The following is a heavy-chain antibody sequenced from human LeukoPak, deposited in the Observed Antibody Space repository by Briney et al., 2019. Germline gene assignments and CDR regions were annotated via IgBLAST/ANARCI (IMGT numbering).Heavy chain of an antibody. J-gene: IGHJ3*02. CDR1: GYSISSGYY. CDR3: ARDWWELPSSDAFDI. D-gene: IGHD1-26*01. Sequence: SETLSLTCTVSGYSISSGYYWGWIRQPPGKGLEWIGSIYHSGSTYYNPSLKSRVTISVDTSKNQFSLKLRSVTAADTAVYYCARDWWELPSSDAFDIWGQGTMVTVSS. CDR2: IYHSGST. V-gene: IGHV4-38-2*02.